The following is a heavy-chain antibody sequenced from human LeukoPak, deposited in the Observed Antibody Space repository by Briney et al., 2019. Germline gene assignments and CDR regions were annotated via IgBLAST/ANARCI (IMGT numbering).Heavy chain of an antibody. Sequence: ASVKVSCKASGGTFSSYAISWVRQAPGQGLEWMGRIIPIFGTANYAQKFQGRVTITTDESTSTAYMELSSLRSEDTAVYYCARGRYCSGGSCYQPHKFDYWGQGTLVTVSS. D-gene: IGHD2-15*01. CDR3: ARGRYCSGGSCYQPHKFDY. CDR1: GGTFSSYA. CDR2: IIPIFGTA. J-gene: IGHJ4*02. V-gene: IGHV1-69*05.